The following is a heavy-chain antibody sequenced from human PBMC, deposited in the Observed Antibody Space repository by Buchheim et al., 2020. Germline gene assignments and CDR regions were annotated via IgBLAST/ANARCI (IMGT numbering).Heavy chain of an antibody. CDR2: ISSSSSYI. CDR3: ARDGVPAAIYYYYGMDV. Sequence: EVQLVESGGGLVKPGGSLRLSCAASGFTFSSYSMNWVRQASGKGLEWVSSISSSSSYIYYADSVKGRFTISRDNAKNSLYLQMNSLRAEDTAVYYCARDGVPAAIYYYYGMDVWGQGTT. V-gene: IGHV3-21*01. J-gene: IGHJ6*02. CDR1: GFTFSSYS. D-gene: IGHD2-2*01.